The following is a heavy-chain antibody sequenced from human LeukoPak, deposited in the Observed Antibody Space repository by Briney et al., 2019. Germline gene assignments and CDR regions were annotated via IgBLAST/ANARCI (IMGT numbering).Heavy chain of an antibody. J-gene: IGHJ6*02. CDR1: GGSISGHY. CDR2: IHYSGRP. V-gene: IGHV4-59*11. Sequence: PSETLSLTCTVSGGSISGHYWTWIRQPPGKGLEWIGQIHYSGRPDYNPSLKSRVTISVDTSKNQLSLKVTSVPGADTAVYYCARFGVDYDMGVWGQGTTVTVSS. CDR3: ARFGVDYDMGV. D-gene: IGHD3-16*01.